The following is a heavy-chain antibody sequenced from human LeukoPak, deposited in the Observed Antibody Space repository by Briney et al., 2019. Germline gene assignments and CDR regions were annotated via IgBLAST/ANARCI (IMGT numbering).Heavy chain of an antibody. J-gene: IGHJ3*02. CDR2: INHSGST. D-gene: IGHD2-21*01. CDR3: AREYCGGDCYLPDAFDI. CDR1: GGSFSGYY. Sequence: PSETLSLTCAVYGGSFSGYYWSWIRQPPGKGLEWIGEINHSGSTNYNPSLKSRVTISVDTSKNQFSLKLSSVTAEDTAVYYCAREYCGGDCYLPDAFDIWGQGTMVTVSS. V-gene: IGHV4-34*01.